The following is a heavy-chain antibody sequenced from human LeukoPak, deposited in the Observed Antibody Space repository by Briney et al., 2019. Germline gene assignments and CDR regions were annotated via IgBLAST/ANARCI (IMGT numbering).Heavy chain of an antibody. CDR3: ARSPHSSGSAGYYYYYYMDV. D-gene: IGHD3-22*01. Sequence: GGSLRLSCAASGFTFSSYSMNWVRQAPGKGLVWVSYISSSSSTTYYADSVKGRFTISRDNAKNSLYLQMNSLRAEDTAVYYCARSPHSSGSAGYYYYYYMDVWGKGTTVTVSS. J-gene: IGHJ6*03. V-gene: IGHV3-48*04. CDR1: GFTFSSYS. CDR2: ISSSSSTT.